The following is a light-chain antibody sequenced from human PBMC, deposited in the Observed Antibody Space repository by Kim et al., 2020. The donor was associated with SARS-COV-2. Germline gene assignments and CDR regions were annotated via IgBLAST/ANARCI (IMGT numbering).Light chain of an antibody. CDR1: SSNIGASYN. J-gene: IGLJ2*01. Sequence: RITISCTGSSSNIGASYNVHWYQQVPGTAPKVLIYGNNNRPSGVPDRFSGSKSGTSASLAITGLQAEDEADYYCQSYDSSLSVVFGGGTQLTVL. V-gene: IGLV1-40*01. CDR3: QSYDSSLSVV. CDR2: GNN.